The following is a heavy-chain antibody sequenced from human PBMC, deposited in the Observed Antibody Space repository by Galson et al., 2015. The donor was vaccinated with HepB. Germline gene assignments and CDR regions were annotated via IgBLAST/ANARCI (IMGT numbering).Heavy chain of an antibody. CDR1: GFTFDDYA. D-gene: IGHD3-16*01. J-gene: IGHJ4*02. CDR2: ISWNSGSI. CDR3: AKDLGHDFFDY. Sequence: SVRLSCAASGFTFDDYAMHWVRQALGKGLEWVSGISWNSGSIGYADSVKGRFTISRDNAKNSLYLQMNSLRGEDTPLYYCAKDLGHDFFDYWGQRTLVTVSS. V-gene: IGHV3-9*01.